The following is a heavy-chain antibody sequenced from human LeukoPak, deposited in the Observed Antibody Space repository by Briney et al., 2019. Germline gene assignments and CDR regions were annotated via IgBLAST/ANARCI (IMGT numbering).Heavy chain of an antibody. J-gene: IGHJ4*02. CDR3: ARGGGYFNY. CDR1: GGSISSYY. D-gene: IGHD3-16*01. V-gene: IGHV4-59*01. Sequence: SETLSLTCTVSGGSISSYYWSRIRQPPAKGLEWIGYIYFSGSTNYNPSLKSRVTISVDTSKTQLSLKLSSVTAADTAVYYCARGGGYFNYWGQGTLVTVSS. CDR2: IYFSGST.